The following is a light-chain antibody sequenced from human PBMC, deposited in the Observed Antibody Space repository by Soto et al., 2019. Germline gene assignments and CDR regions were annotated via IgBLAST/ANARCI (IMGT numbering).Light chain of an antibody. CDR2: SAS. J-gene: IGKJ4*01. CDR1: QSVRND. Sequence: EIVLTQSPATLSLSPGERATLSCRASQSVRNDLVWYHQKPGQAPRVLIYSASNRATGIPARFSGSGSGTDFTLTISSLEPEDFAVYYCQQRTNWPPTFGGVNKVEMK. V-gene: IGKV3-11*01. CDR3: QQRTNWPPT.